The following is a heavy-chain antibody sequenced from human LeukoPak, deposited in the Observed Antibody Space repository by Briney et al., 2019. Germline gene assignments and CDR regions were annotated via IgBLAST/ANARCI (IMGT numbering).Heavy chain of an antibody. J-gene: IGHJ5*02. D-gene: IGHD4-17*01. CDR1: GGSVSNYY. CDR3: ARRVSGDYGHWFDP. V-gene: IGHV4-59*02. CDR2: ISHSGSV. Sequence: SETLSLTCTVSGGSVSNYYWSWIRQSPGKGLEWIGYISHSGSVNYNPSLKSRVTILLDTSKNQFSLKLSSVTAADTAIYSCARRVSGDYGHWFDPWGQGTLVTVSS.